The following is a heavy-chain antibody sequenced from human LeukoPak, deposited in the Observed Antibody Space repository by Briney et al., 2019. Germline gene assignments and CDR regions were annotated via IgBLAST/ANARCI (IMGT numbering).Heavy chain of an antibody. CDR3: AKEEAGSRVLRYFDWLSGLFDN. V-gene: IGHV3-30*18. J-gene: IGHJ4*02. CDR1: GSTFSSYG. D-gene: IGHD3-9*01. Sequence: GGSLRLSCAASGSTFSSYGMHWARQAPGKGLGWVAAISYDGSKKYYADSVKGRFTISRDNSKNTLYLQMNSLRAEDTAVYYCAKEEAGSRVLRYFDWLSGLFDNWGQGTLVTVSS. CDR2: ISYDGSKK.